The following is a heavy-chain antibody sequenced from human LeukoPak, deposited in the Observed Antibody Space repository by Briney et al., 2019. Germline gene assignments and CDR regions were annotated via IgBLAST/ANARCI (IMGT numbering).Heavy chain of an antibody. CDR3: ARDPSGGYVPYFDY. V-gene: IGHV1-69*04. CDR1: GGTFSSYA. CDR2: IIPILGIT. D-gene: IGHD3-16*01. J-gene: IGHJ4*02. Sequence: SVKVFCKASGGTFSSYAISWVRQAPGQGLEWMGRIIPILGITNYAQKFQGRVTITADKSTSTAYMELSSLRSDDTAAYYCARDPSGGYVPYFDYWGQGTLVTVSS.